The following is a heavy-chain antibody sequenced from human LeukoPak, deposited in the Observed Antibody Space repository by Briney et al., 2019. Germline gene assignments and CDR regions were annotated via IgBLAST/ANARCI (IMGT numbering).Heavy chain of an antibody. Sequence: GGSLRLSCKGSGFTFSNAWMNWVRQAPGKGLEWVGRIKSKPDGETTDYAAPVKGRFTISRDDSQNTVYVQMSSLRTEDTAVYYCSTGGYYFDYWDQGTLVTVSS. CDR1: GFTFSNAW. J-gene: IGHJ4*02. CDR3: STGGYYFDY. V-gene: IGHV3-15*01. CDR2: IKSKPDGETT. D-gene: IGHD3-10*01.